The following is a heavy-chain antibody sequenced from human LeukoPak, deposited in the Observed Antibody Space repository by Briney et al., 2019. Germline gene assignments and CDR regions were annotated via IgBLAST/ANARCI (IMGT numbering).Heavy chain of an antibody. Sequence: SVKVSCKASGGTFSNYAISWVRQAPGQGLEWMGRIIPILGVANYAQKFQGRVSITADKSTGTAYMELSSLRSEDTAVYFCARAPGNDAFDIWGQGSMVTVSS. CDR2: IIPILGVA. CDR1: GGTFSNYA. J-gene: IGHJ3*02. CDR3: ARAPGNDAFDI. V-gene: IGHV1-69*04. D-gene: IGHD7-27*01.